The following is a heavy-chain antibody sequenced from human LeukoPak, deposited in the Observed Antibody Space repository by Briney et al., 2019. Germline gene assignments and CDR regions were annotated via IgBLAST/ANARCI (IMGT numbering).Heavy chain of an antibody. CDR3: ARVLGGSYSAFDI. J-gene: IGHJ3*02. Sequence: SGGSLRPSCAASGFTFSSYWMSWVRQAPGKGLEWVANIKQDGSEKYYVDSVKGRFTISRDNAKNSLYLQMNSLRAEDTAVYYCARVLGGSYSAFDIWGQGTMVTVSS. CDR1: GFTFSSYW. CDR2: IKQDGSEK. V-gene: IGHV3-7*01. D-gene: IGHD1-26*01.